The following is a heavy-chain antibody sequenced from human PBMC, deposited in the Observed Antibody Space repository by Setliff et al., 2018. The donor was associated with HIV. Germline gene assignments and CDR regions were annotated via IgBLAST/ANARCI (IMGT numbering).Heavy chain of an antibody. CDR2: MNPDGSNT. CDR1: GYSFITYW. Sequence: GESLKISCKGSGYSFITYWIGWVRQRPGKGLEWMGIMNPDGSNTRYSPSFQGQVTISVDESISTAYLQWSSLKASDTALYYCARFYGSYDVGGFDIWGQGTKVTVSS. J-gene: IGHJ3*02. CDR3: ARFYGSYDVGGFDI. V-gene: IGHV5-51*01. D-gene: IGHD3-16*01.